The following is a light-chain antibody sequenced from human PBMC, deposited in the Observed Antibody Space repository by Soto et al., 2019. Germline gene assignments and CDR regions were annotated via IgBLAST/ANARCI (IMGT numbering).Light chain of an antibody. Sequence: QSVLTQPPSVSEAPRQRVTISCSGSSSNIGNNAVNWYQQLPGKAPKLLIYYDDLLPSGVSDRFSGSKSGTSASLAISGLQSEDEADDYCAAWDGSLNAVVFGGGTKLAVL. J-gene: IGLJ2*01. CDR1: SSNIGNNA. V-gene: IGLV1-36*01. CDR3: AAWDGSLNAVV. CDR2: YDD.